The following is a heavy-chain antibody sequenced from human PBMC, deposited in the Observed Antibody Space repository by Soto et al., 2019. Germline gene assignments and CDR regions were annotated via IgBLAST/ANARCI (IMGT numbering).Heavy chain of an antibody. V-gene: IGHV1-69*13. J-gene: IGHJ6*02. CDR2: IIPIFGTA. D-gene: IGHD1-7*01. Sequence: ASVKVSCKASGGTFSSYAISWVRQAPGQGLEWMGGIIPIFGTANYAQKFQGRVTITADESTSTAYMELSSLRSEDTAVYYCARPRKNYLDYYYGMDVWGQGTTVTVS. CDR1: GGTFSSYA. CDR3: ARPRKNYLDYYYGMDV.